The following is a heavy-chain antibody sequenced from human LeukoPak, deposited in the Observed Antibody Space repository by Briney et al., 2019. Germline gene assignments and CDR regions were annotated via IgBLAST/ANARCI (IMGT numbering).Heavy chain of an antibody. CDR3: ARSGLESGGAQYYFDY. Sequence: GGSLRLSCTASGFTFSSYSMNWVRQAPGKGLEWVSSISSSSSYIYYADSVKGRFTISRDNAKNSLYLQMNSLRAEDTAVYYCARSGLESGGAQYYFDYWGQGTLVTVSS. CDR2: ISSSSSYI. J-gene: IGHJ4*02. V-gene: IGHV3-21*01. D-gene: IGHD2-15*01. CDR1: GFTFSSYS.